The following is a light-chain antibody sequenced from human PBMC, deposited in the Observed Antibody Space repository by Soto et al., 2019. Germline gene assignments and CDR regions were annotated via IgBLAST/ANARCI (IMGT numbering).Light chain of an antibody. Sequence: QSALTQPPSPSGSPGQSVAISCTGNSSDVGGYNYVSWYQQYPGKAPKLIMYEVTKRPSGVPDRFSGSKSGNTASLTFSGLQAEDEADYYCCSYVGSNNYVFGTGTKVTVL. J-gene: IGLJ1*01. V-gene: IGLV2-8*01. CDR1: SSDVGGYNY. CDR3: CSYVGSNNYV. CDR2: EVT.